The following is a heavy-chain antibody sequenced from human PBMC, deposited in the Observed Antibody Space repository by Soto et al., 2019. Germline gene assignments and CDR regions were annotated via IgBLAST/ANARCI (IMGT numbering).Heavy chain of an antibody. V-gene: IGHV4-31*03. CDR3: ARVDPPTGGIFGVVDRIQFDP. CDR1: GGSISSGGYY. J-gene: IGHJ5*02. Sequence: PSETLSLTCTVSGGSISSGGYYWSWIRQHPGKGLEWIGYIYYSGSTYYNPSLKSRVTISVDTSKNQFSLKLSSVTAADTAVYYCARVDPPTGGIFGVVDRIQFDPWGQGTLVTVSS. CDR2: IYYSGST. D-gene: IGHD3-3*01.